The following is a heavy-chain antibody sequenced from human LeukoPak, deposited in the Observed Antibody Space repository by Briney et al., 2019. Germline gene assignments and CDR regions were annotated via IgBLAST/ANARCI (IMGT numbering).Heavy chain of an antibody. CDR2: IYYTGIT. CDR1: GGSISSGSHY. J-gene: IGHJ4*02. Sequence: SETLSLTCTVSGGSISSGSHYYQWIRQHPGKGLEWIGYIYYTGITSYNPSLKSRVTMSVDTSMNQVFLKVTSLTAADTAVYYCAASSGVTLGRFWGQGALVTVSS. CDR3: AASSGVTLGRF. D-gene: IGHD3-16*01. V-gene: IGHV4-31*03.